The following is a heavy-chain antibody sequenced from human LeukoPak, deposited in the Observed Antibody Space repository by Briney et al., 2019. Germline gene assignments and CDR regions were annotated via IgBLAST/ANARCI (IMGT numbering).Heavy chain of an antibody. Sequence: SETLSLTCTVSGGSISSYYWSWIRQPAGKGLEWIGRIYTSGSTNYNPSLQSRVNMSIDTSKNQFSLKLTSVTAADMAVYYCARDGSGSGRPFDCWGQGTLVTVSS. CDR2: IYTSGST. J-gene: IGHJ4*02. D-gene: IGHD3-10*01. CDR3: ARDGSGSGRPFDC. CDR1: GGSISSYY. V-gene: IGHV4-4*07.